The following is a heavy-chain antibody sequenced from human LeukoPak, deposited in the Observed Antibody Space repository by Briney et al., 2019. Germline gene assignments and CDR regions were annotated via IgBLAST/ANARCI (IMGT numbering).Heavy chain of an antibody. CDR3: ARDSDYYASGTYYRVGFDP. CDR2: TYYRSKWFN. V-gene: IGHV6-1*01. J-gene: IGHJ5*02. Sequence: SQTLSLTCAISGDSVSSHSAAWNWIRQSPSRGLEWLGRTYYRSKWFNDYAVSVKSRLTINADISKNQFSLQLNSVSPEDTAVYYCARDSDYYASGTYYRVGFDPWGQGTLVTVSS. D-gene: IGHD3-10*01. CDR1: GDSVSSHSAA.